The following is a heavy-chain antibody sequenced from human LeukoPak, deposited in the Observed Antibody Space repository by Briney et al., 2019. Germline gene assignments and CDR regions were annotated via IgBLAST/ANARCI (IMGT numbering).Heavy chain of an antibody. J-gene: IGHJ4*02. CDR3: ASEGSGAIPEYYFDY. D-gene: IGHD1-26*01. CDR2: ISGSGGST. Sequence: PGGSLRLSCAVSGFTFSSYAMNWVRQAAGKGLEWVSTISGSGGSTYYADSVKGRFTISRDNSKNTLYLQMNSLRAEDTAVYYCASEGSGAIPEYYFDYWGQGTLVTVSS. CDR1: GFTFSSYA. V-gene: IGHV3-23*01.